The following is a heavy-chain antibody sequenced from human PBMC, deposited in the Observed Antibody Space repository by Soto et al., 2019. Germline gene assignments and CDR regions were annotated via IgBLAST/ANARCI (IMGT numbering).Heavy chain of an antibody. CDR3: ARGEDY. V-gene: IGHV3-30-3*01. CDR1: GFTFSSYA. Sequence: GGSLRLSCAAPGFTFSSYAMHWVRQAPGKGLEWVAVISYDGSNKYYADSVKGRFTISRDNSKNTLYLQMNSLRAEDTAVYYCARGEDYWGQGTLVTVSS. J-gene: IGHJ4*02. CDR2: ISYDGSNK.